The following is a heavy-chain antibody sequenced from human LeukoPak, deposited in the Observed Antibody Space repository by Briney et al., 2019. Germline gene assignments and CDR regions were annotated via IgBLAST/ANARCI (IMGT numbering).Heavy chain of an antibody. V-gene: IGHV1-2*02. CDR3: ARQDPPSRREPHWYFDL. D-gene: IGHD1-26*01. CDR2: INPNSGGT. Sequence: ASVKVSCKASGYTFTGYYMHWVRQAPGQGLEWMGWINPNSGGTNYAQKFQGRVTMTRDTSISTAYMELSRLRSDDTAMYYCARQDPPSRREPHWYFDLWGRGTLVTVSS. J-gene: IGHJ2*01. CDR1: GYTFTGYY.